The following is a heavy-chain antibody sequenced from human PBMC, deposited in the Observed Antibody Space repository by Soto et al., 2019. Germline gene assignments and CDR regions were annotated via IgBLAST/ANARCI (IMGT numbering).Heavy chain of an antibody. CDR3: ASWLKEAGIGGNYSYGMDV. CDR2: IMPIFGRA. Sequence: QVQLVQSGAEVKKPGSSVKVSCKASGGTFSNYAFSWVRQAPGQGLEWLGGIMPIFGRADYAQKFRDRVTITADDSPNSAHXELSSLRSEDTAVYYCASWLKEAGIGGNYSYGMDVWGQGTTVTVSS. CDR1: GGTFSNYA. V-gene: IGHV1-69*12. D-gene: IGHD6-19*01. J-gene: IGHJ6*02.